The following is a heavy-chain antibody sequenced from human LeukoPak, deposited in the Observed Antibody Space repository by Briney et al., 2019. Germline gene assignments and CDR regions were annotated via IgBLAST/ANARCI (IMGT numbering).Heavy chain of an antibody. D-gene: IGHD2-2*03. CDR1: GGSISSGGYY. J-gene: IGHJ6*02. CDR3: AREAMDRKGGNYYYGMDV. V-gene: IGHV4-31*03. CDR2: IYYSGST. Sequence: ASETLSLTCTVSGGSISSGGYYWSWIRQHPGKGLEWIGYIYYSGSTYYNPSLKSRVTISVDTSKNQFSLKPSSVTAADTAVYYCAREAMDRKGGNYYYGMDVWGQGTTVTVSS.